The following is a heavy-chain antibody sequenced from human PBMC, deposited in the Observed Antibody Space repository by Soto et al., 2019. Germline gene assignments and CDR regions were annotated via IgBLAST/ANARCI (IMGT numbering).Heavy chain of an antibody. V-gene: IGHV4-39*01. CDR2: FYYSGTT. CDR3: ARPQSGSWYVDY. Sequence: SGTLSLTCTVSGDSISSSSYYWVWIRQPPEKGLVWIGSFYYSGTTYYNPSLKRRVTISVATTKNQCSLKLCPVPAADTAAYYCARPQSGSWYVDYWGQGTLVT. J-gene: IGHJ4*02. D-gene: IGHD6-13*01. CDR1: GDSISSSSYY.